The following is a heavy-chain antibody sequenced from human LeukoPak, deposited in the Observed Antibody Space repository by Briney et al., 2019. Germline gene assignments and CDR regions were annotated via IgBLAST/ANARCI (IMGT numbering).Heavy chain of an antibody. CDR3: ARVMITFGGVIVPNWFDP. Sequence: ASVKVSCKASGYTFTGYYMHWVRQAPGQGLEWMGWINPNSGGTNYAQKFQGRVTMTRDTSISTAYMELSRLRSDDTAVYYCARVMITFGGVIVPNWFDPWGQGTLVTVSS. J-gene: IGHJ5*02. D-gene: IGHD3-16*02. CDR2: INPNSGGT. CDR1: GYTFTGYY. V-gene: IGHV1-2*02.